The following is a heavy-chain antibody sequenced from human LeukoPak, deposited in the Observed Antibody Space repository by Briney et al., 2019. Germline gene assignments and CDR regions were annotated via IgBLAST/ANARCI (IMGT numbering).Heavy chain of an antibody. Sequence: GGSLRLSCTASGFTFSDAWVTWVRQAPGKGLEWVGRIRSKTSGGTTDYAAPVNGRFTISRDDSKSTIFLQMNSLKTEDTAVYYCNTFNWNSPFDYWGQGTLVTVSS. CDR3: NTFNWNSPFDY. D-gene: IGHD1-20*01. CDR2: IRSKTSGGTT. J-gene: IGHJ4*02. V-gene: IGHV3-15*01. CDR1: GFTFSDAW.